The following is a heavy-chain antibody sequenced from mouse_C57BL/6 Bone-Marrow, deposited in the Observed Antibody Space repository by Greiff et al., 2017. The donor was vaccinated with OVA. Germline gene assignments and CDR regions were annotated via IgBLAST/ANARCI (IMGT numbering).Heavy chain of an antibody. CDR3: ARQGYSNYVYYFDY. J-gene: IGHJ2*01. D-gene: IGHD2-5*01. V-gene: IGHV1-76*01. CDR2: IYPGSGNT. Sequence: QVQLQQSGAELVRPGASVKLSCKASGYTFTDYYINWVKQRPGQGLEWIARIYPGSGNTYYNEKFKGKATLTAEKSSSTAYMQLSSLTSEDSAVYVCARQGYSNYVYYFDYWGQGTTLTVSS. CDR1: GYTFTDYY.